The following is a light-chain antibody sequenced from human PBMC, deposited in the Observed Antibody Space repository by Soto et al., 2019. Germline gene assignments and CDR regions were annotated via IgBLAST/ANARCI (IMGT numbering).Light chain of an antibody. CDR3: LQGTHWALS. V-gene: IGKV2-30*02. CDR1: QSLVHSDGNTY. J-gene: IGKJ4*01. CDR2: KVS. Sequence: DVVMTQSPLSLPVTLGQPASISCTSSQSLVHSDGNTYLNWFQQRPGQSPRRLINKVSSRDSEVPDRLSGSGSATYFTLKISRVEAEDVGVYYCLQGTHWALSFGGGTKVEIK.